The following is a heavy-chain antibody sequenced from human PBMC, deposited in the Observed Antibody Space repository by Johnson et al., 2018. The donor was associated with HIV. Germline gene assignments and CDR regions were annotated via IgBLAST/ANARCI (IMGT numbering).Heavy chain of an antibody. J-gene: IGHJ3*02. Sequence: QVQLVESGGALVQPGGSLRLSCAASGFTFSSYAMHWVRQAPGKGLEWVAVISYDGSDKYYADPVQGQFTISRDNSKNTLYLQMNSIRAEATAVYYCESKAADTMHAFDIWGQGTMVTVSS. CDR2: ISYDGSDK. V-gene: IGHV3-30*04. CDR3: ESKAADTMHAFDI. CDR1: GFTFSSYA. D-gene: IGHD6-13*01.